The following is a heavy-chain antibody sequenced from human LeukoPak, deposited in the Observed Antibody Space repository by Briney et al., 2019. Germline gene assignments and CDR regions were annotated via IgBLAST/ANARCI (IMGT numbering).Heavy chain of an antibody. V-gene: IGHV1-18*01. D-gene: IGHD2-15*01. J-gene: IGHJ4*02. CDR2: ISPYNGDT. CDR1: GYTFTSHG. Sequence: GPSVKVSCKASGYTFTSHGLSWVRQAPGQGLEWMGRISPYNGDTNYAQKIQDRVTMTTDTTTSTAYMELTSLRSDDTAVYYCARDRGSFCSGGSCYAPHIDYWGQGTLVTVSS. CDR3: ARDRGSFCSGGSCYAPHIDY.